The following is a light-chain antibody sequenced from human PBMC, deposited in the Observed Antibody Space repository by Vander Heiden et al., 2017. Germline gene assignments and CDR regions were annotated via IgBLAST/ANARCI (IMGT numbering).Light chain of an antibody. CDR1: QSITSN. Sequence: EIVMTQSPAILSVSPGERAALSCTASQSITSNLAWYQQKPGQSPRLLMYAASIRATGIPARFSGSGSGTGFTLTISSLQSEDCAVYYCQQYHDWPRTFGQWTKVEIK. CDR3: QQYHDWPRT. J-gene: IGKJ1*01. V-gene: IGKV3-15*01. CDR2: AAS.